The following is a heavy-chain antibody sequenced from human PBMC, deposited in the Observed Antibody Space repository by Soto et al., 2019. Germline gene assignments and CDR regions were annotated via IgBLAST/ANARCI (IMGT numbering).Heavy chain of an antibody. J-gene: IGHJ4*02. D-gene: IGHD2-15*01. CDR2: ISGSGDNT. Sequence: GGSLRLSCVASGFIFSSYAMHWVRLAPGKGLEWVSAISGSGDNTYYADSVKGRFTISRDNSKNTLYLQMSSLRGEDTAVYYCARPDCRGGNCYSYFEYWGQGTLVTVSS. CDR1: GFIFSSYA. V-gene: IGHV3-23*01. CDR3: ARPDCRGGNCYSYFEY.